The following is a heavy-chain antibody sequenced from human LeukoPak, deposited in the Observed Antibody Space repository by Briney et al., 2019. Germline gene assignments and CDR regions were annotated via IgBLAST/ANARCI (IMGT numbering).Heavy chain of an antibody. J-gene: IGHJ6*03. CDR2: INHSGST. CDR3: ATRSRDIVVVGPSAYYYYYMDV. D-gene: IGHD2-2*01. V-gene: IGHV4-34*01. CDR1: GGSFSGYY. Sequence: PSETLSLTCAVYGGSFSGYYWSWIRQPPGKGLEWIGEINHSGSTNYNPSLKSRVTISVDTSKNQFSLKLSSVTAADTAVYYCATRSRDIVVVGPSAYYYYYMDVWGKGTTVTVSS.